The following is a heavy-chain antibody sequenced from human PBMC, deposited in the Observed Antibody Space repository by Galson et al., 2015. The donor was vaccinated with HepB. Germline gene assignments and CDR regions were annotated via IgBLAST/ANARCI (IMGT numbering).Heavy chain of an antibody. CDR1: GFTFSSYW. J-gene: IGHJ2*01. D-gene: IGHD3-9*01. Sequence: SLRLSCAASGFTFSSYWMHWVRQAPGKGLVWVSRINSDGSSTSYADSVKGRFTISRDNAKNTLYLQMNSLRAEDTAVYYCARDNRLYYDILTGYYYEGSEGDWYFDLWGRGTLVTVSS. CDR3: ARDNRLYYDILTGYYYEGSEGDWYFDL. CDR2: INSDGSST. V-gene: IGHV3-74*01.